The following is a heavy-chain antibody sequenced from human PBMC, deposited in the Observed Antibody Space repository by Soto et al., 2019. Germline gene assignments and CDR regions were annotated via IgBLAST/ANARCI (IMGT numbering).Heavy chain of an antibody. CDR2: IIPIFGTA. CDR1: GGTFSSYA. CDR3: ARGRQNVRYEVVVVPPRV. J-gene: IGHJ4*02. V-gene: IGHV1-69*12. D-gene: IGHD3-22*01. Sequence: QVQLVQSGAEVKKPGSSVKVSCKASGGTFSSYAISWVRQAPGQGLEWMGGIIPIFGTANYAQKFQGRVTITADESTSKAYMELRSLRSEDTAVYYCARGRQNVRYEVVVVPPRVWGQGTLVTVSS.